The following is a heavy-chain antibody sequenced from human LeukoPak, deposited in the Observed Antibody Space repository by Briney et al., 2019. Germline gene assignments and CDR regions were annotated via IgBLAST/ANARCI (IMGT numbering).Heavy chain of an antibody. CDR3: ANSYDYVWGSYRHYYYYGMDV. D-gene: IGHD3-16*02. V-gene: IGHV3-23*01. Sequence: PGGSLRLSCAASGFTFSSYAMSWVRQAPGKGPEWVSAISGSGCSTYYADSVKGRFTISRDNSKNTLYLQMNSLRAEDTAVYYCANSYDYVWGSYRHYYYYGMDVWGQGTTVTVSS. J-gene: IGHJ6*02. CDR2: ISGSGCST. CDR1: GFTFSSYA.